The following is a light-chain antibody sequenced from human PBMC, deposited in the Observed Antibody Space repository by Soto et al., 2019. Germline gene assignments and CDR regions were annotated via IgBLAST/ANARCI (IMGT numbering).Light chain of an antibody. CDR1: QSVSSNY. CDR2: GAS. Sequence: EIVLTQSPGTLSLSPGERATLSCRASQSVSSNYLAWYQQKPGQAPRLLIYGASRGAAGIPDRFSGSGSGTDFTLTINSLEPEDFAVYFCQQYRRSPMFTFGQGTKLEIK. V-gene: IGKV3-20*01. CDR3: QQYRRSPMFT. J-gene: IGKJ2*01.